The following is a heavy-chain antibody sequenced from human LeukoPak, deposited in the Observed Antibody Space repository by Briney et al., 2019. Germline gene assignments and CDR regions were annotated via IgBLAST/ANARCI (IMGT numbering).Heavy chain of an antibody. CDR1: GGSISSYY. CDR3: ARAAGYYYDGSGYYHYLDY. Sequence: SETLSLTCTVSGGSISSYYWSWIRQPPGKGLEWIGYIYYSGSTNYNPSLKSRVTISVDTSKNQFSLKLSSVTAADTAVYYCARAAGYYYDGSGYYHYLDYWGQGTLVTVSS. J-gene: IGHJ4*02. V-gene: IGHV4-59*01. D-gene: IGHD3-22*01. CDR2: IYYSGST.